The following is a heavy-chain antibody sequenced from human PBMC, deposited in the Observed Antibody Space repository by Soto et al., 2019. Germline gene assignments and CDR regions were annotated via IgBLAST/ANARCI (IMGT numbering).Heavy chain of an antibody. J-gene: IGHJ4*02. CDR1: GDSITSNSYF. CDR2: IYYSGTT. CDR3: VAGGTRWLQSPFDY. D-gene: IGHD1-1*01. Sequence: SETLSLTCTVSGDSITSNSYFWAWIRQPPGKGLEWIGSIYYSGTTYYNPSLKSRVTISVDRSKNQFSLKLSSVTAADTAVYYCVAGGTRWLQSPFDYWGQGTLVTVSS. V-gene: IGHV4-39*01.